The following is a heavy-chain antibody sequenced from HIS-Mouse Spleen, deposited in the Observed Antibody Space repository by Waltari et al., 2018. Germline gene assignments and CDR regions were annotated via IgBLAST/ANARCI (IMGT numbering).Heavy chain of an antibody. D-gene: IGHD6-19*01. V-gene: IGHV3-30*18. J-gene: IGHJ4*02. CDR1: GFTFSSYG. CDR2: ISYDGSNK. Sequence: QVQLVEPGGGVVQPGRSLRLSCAASGFTFSSYGMHWVRQAPGEGLEWVAVISYDGSNKYYADSVKGRFTISRDNSKNTLYLQMNSLRAEDTAVYYCAKASSGWLDYWGQGTLVTVSS. CDR3: AKASSGWLDY.